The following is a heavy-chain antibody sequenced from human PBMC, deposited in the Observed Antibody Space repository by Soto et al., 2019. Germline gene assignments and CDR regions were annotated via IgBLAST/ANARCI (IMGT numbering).Heavy chain of an antibody. CDR2: ISPYNGTT. D-gene: IGHD1-1*01. CDR3: ARDGERDTGLNFYYYLHGMDA. J-gene: IGHJ6*02. V-gene: IGHV1-18*04. Sequence: QVQLVQSGGEVRKPGASVKVSCKASGYTFTTYGISWVRQAPGQGLEWMGWISPYNGTTKYAEKFQGEMTMTTDTATSTAYMDFRSLRSDDTAVYYCARDGERDTGLNFYYYLHGMDAWGQGTRVTVSS. CDR1: GYTFTTYG.